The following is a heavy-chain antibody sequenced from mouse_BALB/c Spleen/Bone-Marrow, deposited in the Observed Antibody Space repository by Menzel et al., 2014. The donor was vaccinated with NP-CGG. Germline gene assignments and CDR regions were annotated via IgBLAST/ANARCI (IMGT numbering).Heavy chain of an antibody. CDR2: IFPVNADT. CDR3: ARFAPGSFAY. Sequence: VQLVESGAELVRPGSSVKISCKASGYVFTDYWMNWLRQRPGQGLEWIGQIFPVNADTNYKANFKDKVTLTADKSSTTAYIHINSLPSGDSAVYFCARFAPGSFAYWGQGTLGTVSA. J-gene: IGHJ3*01. V-gene: IGHV1-80*01. CDR1: GYVFTDYW.